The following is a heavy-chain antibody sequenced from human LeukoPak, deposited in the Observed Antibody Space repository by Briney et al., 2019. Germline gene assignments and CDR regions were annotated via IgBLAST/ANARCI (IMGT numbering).Heavy chain of an antibody. CDR2: IKEDGSEK. J-gene: IGHJ4*02. Sequence: GASLRLSCAASGFSLSTYGVSWVRQPPGKGLEWVASIKEDGSEKYSVDSVKGRFTISRDNAKNSLFLQMNSLRAEDTAVYYCARAEGGYDILTGYFPDYWGQGTLVTVSS. CDR3: ARAEGGYDILTGYFPDY. V-gene: IGHV3-7*01. D-gene: IGHD3-9*01. CDR1: GFSLSTYG.